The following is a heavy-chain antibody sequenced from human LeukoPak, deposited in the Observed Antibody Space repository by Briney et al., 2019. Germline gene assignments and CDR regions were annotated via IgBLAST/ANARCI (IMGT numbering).Heavy chain of an antibody. V-gene: IGHV1-24*01. CDR2: FDTEDGET. J-gene: IGHJ4*02. Sequence: ASVKVSCKVSGYTLTELSMHWVRQAPGKGLEWMGGFDTEDGETIYAQKFQGRVTMTEDTSTDTAYMELSSLRSEDTAVYYCATGVLRVLGEVTPDFDYWGQGTLVTVSS. D-gene: IGHD3-3*01. CDR3: ATGVLRVLGEVTPDFDY. CDR1: GYTLTELS.